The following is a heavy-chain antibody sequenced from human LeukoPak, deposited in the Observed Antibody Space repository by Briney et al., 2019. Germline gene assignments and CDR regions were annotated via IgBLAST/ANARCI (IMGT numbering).Heavy chain of an antibody. Sequence: GGSLRLSCAASGFTFRDYTMNWVRQAPGKGLEWVAAILYDGSNKYYADSVKGRFTISRDNSKNTLYLQMNSLRAEDTAVYYCARDLSKGGAFDYWGQGTLVTVSS. D-gene: IGHD2-21*01. CDR3: ARDLSKGGAFDY. CDR2: ILYDGSNK. J-gene: IGHJ4*02. V-gene: IGHV3-30*04. CDR1: GFTFRDYT.